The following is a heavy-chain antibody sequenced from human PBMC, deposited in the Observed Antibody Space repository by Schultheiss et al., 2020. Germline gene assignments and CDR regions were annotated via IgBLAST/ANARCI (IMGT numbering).Heavy chain of an antibody. J-gene: IGHJ6*02. CDR3: ARHGDYYDSSGHPNYYYYYGMDV. V-gene: IGHV3-7*01. CDR1: RFTFSIYG. D-gene: IGHD3-22*01. CDR2: IKQDGSEK. Sequence: GGSLRLSCVGSRFTFSIYGMHWVRQAPGKGLEWVANIKQDGSEKYYVDSVKGRFTISRDNSKNTLYLQMNSLRAEDTAVYYCARHGDYYDSSGHPNYYYYYGMDVWGQGNTGTVSS.